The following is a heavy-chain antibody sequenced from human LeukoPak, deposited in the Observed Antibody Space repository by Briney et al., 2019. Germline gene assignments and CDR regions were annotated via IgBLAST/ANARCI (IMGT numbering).Heavy chain of an antibody. CDR2: IYYTGST. CDR3: ARAPTVPDWYFDL. Sequence: PSETLSLTCSVSGGSINSYYWSWIRQPPGKGLEWIGYIYYTGSTNYNPSLMSRVTLSVDTSKKQFSLKVISVTAADTAVYYCARAPTVPDWYFDLWGRGTLVTVSS. J-gene: IGHJ2*01. D-gene: IGHD4-17*01. V-gene: IGHV4-59*01. CDR1: GGSINSYY.